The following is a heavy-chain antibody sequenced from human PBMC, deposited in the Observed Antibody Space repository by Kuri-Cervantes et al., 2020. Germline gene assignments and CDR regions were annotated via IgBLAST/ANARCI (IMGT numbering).Heavy chain of an antibody. V-gene: IGHV3-30-3*01. CDR3: ARPELLWFGELLNYFDY. CDR1: GFTFSSYA. CDR2: ISYDGSNK. D-gene: IGHD3-10*01. Sequence: GGSLRLSCAASGFTFSSYAMHWVRQAPGKGLEWVAVISYDGSNKYYADSVKGRFTISRDNSKNTLYLQMNSLRAEDTAVYYCARPELLWFGELLNYFDYWGQGTLVTVSS. J-gene: IGHJ4*02.